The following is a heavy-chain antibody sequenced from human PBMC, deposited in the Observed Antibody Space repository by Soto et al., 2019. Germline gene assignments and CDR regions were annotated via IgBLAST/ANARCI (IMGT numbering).Heavy chain of an antibody. J-gene: IGHJ4*02. D-gene: IGHD3-9*01. Sequence: ASVKVSCKASGGTFSSYTISWVRQAPGQGLEWMGRIIPILGIANYAQKLQGRVTMTADKSTSTAYMELSSLRSEDTAVYYCARATDILTGYFISYWGQGTLVTVSS. CDR1: GGTFSSYT. CDR3: ARATDILTGYFISY. CDR2: IIPILGIA. V-gene: IGHV1-69*02.